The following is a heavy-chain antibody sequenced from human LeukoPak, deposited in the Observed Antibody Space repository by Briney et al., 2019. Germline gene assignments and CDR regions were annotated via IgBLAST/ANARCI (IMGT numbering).Heavy chain of an antibody. J-gene: IGHJ4*02. CDR3: ARDGYCSSTSCYAYYDY. CDR1: GYTFTSYY. V-gene: IGHV1-46*01. CDR2: INPSGGST. D-gene: IGHD2-2*03. Sequence: GASVKVSCKASGYTFTSYYMHWVRQAPGQGLEWMGIINPSGGSTSYAQKFQGRVTMTRDTSTSTVYMELSSLRSDDTAVYYCARDGYCSSTSCYAYYDYWGQGTLVTVSS.